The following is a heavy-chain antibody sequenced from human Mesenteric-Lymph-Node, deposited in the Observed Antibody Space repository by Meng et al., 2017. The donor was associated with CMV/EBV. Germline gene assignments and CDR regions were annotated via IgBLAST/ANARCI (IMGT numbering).Heavy chain of an antibody. D-gene: IGHD6-13*01. J-gene: IGHJ4*02. CDR1: GFTFSSYA. CDR2: ISYDGSNK. V-gene: IGHV3-30*04. CDR3: ARDEGRFSSSWSPVRF. Sequence: GESLKISCAASGFTFSSYAMHWVRQAPGKGLEWVAVISYDGSNKYYADSVKGRFTISRDNSKNTLYLQMNSLRAEDTAVYYCARDEGRFSSSWSPVRFWGQGTLVTVSS.